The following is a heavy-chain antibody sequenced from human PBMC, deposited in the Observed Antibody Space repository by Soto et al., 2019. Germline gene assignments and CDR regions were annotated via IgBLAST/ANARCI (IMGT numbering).Heavy chain of an antibody. CDR1: GFTFSSYA. CDR3: AKTKGPGDSSGWYGWESFDY. Sequence: EVQLLESGGGLVQPGGSLRLSCAASGFTFSSYAMSWVRQAPGKGLEWVSAISGSGGSTYYADSVKGRFTISRDNSKNSLYLQMNSLRAEDTAVYYCAKTKGPGDSSGWYGWESFDYWGQGTLVTASS. CDR2: ISGSGGST. J-gene: IGHJ4*02. V-gene: IGHV3-23*01. D-gene: IGHD6-19*01.